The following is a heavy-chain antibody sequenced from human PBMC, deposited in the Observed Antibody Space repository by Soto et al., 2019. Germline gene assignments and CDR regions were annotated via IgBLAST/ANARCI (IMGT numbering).Heavy chain of an antibody. D-gene: IGHD1-26*01. CDR1: GYTFTSYD. V-gene: IGHV1-8*01. J-gene: IGHJ6*02. CDR2: MNPNSGNT. CDR3: ARGPPRWSRPGYYGMDV. Sequence: QVQLVQSGAEVKKPGASVKVSCKASGYTFTSYDINWVRQATGQGLEWMGWMNPNSGNTGYAQKVQGRVTMTRNTSISTAYMELSSLRAEDKAVYYCARGPPRWSRPGYYGMDVWGQGTTVTASS.